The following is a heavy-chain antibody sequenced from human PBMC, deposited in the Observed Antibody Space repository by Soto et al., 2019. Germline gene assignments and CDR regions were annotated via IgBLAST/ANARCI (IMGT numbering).Heavy chain of an antibody. Sequence: GGSLRLSCAASGFTFSSYGMHWVRQAPDKGLEWVAVIWYDGSNKYYSDSVKGRFTISRDNSKNTLYLQMNSLRAEDTAVYYCAGPKLDLYSGSYYRHYYYGMDVWGQGTTVTVPS. V-gene: IGHV3-33*01. CDR3: AGPKLDLYSGSYYRHYYYGMDV. J-gene: IGHJ6*02. D-gene: IGHD1-26*01. CDR1: GFTFSSYG. CDR2: IWYDGSNK.